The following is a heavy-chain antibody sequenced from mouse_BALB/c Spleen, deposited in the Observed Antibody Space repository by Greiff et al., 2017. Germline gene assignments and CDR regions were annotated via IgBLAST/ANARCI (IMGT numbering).Heavy chain of an antibody. J-gene: IGHJ2*01. V-gene: IGHV3-6*02. CDR3: ARSPELGRGYFDY. CDR1: GYSITSGYY. D-gene: IGHD4-1*01. CDR2: ISYDGSN. Sequence: EVQLKESGPGLVKPSQSLSLTCSVTGYSITSGYYWNWIRQFPGNKLEWMGYISYDGSNNYNPSLKNRISITRDTSKNQFFLKLNSVTTEDTATYYCARSPELGRGYFDYWGQGTTLTVSS.